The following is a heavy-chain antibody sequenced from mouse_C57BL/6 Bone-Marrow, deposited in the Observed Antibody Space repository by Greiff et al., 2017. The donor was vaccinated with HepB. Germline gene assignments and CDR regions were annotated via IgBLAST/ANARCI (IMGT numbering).Heavy chain of an antibody. CDR1: AVDFSRYW. D-gene: IGHD3-2*02. V-gene: IGHV4-1*01. Sequence: SAAAVDFSRYWMSWVRRAPGKGLEWIGEINPDSSTINYAPSLKDKFIISRDNAKNTLYLQMSKVRSEDTALYYCARVTAQTDFDYWGQGTTLTVSS. J-gene: IGHJ2*01. CDR3: ARVTAQTDFDY. CDR2: INPDSSTI.